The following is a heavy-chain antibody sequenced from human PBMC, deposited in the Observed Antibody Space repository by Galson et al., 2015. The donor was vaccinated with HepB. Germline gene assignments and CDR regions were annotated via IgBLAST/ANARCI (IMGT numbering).Heavy chain of an antibody. D-gene: IGHD2-2*01. CDR1: GFSLSTSGVG. V-gene: IGHV2-5*01. CDR2: IYWNDDK. J-gene: IGHJ5*01. CDR3: AHTTVIPAAIVAANNWFDS. Sequence: PALVKPTQTLTLTCTFSGFSLSTSGVGVGWIRQSPGKALEWLALIYWNDDKRYSPSLKTRLTITKDTSKNQVVLTMTNMDPVDTATYYCAHTTVIPAAIVAANNWFDSWGQGTLVTVSS.